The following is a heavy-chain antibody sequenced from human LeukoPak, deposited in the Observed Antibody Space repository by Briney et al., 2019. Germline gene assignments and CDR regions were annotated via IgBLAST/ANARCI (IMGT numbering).Heavy chain of an antibody. J-gene: IGHJ4*02. D-gene: IGHD2-2*01. CDR2: INRSGST. Sequence: SETLSLTCAVYGGSFSGYYWSWIRQPPGKGLEWIGEINRSGSTNYNPSLKSRVTISVDTSKNQFSLKLSSVTAADTAVYYCARRYCSSTSCYAFDYWGQGTLVTVSS. CDR3: ARRYCSSTSCYAFDY. CDR1: GGSFSGYY. V-gene: IGHV4-34*01.